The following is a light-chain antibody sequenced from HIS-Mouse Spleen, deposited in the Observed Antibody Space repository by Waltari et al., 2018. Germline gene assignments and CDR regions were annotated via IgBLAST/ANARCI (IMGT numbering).Light chain of an antibody. Sequence: SYELTQPPSVPVSPGQTARITGSGDAWPKKCADWYQPKSGQAPVLVIYEDSKRPPGIPERFSGSSSGTMATLTISGAQVEDEADYYCYSTDSSGNHRVFGGGTKLTVL. CDR3: YSTDSSGNHRV. J-gene: IGLJ2*01. CDR1: AWPKKC. V-gene: IGLV3-10*01. CDR2: EDS.